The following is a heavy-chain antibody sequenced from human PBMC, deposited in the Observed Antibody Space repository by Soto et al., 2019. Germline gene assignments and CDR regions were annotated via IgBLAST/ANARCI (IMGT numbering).Heavy chain of an antibody. CDR2: IYGDGVA. J-gene: IGHJ4*02. D-gene: IGHD6-19*01. CDR1: GFSLSTSGVG. Sequence: QITLMESGPTLVKPTQTLTLTCSFSGFSLSTSGVGVGWIRQPPGKALEWLAHIYGDGVARYSTSLKSRLTITKDTSKNQVVLTMTNMDPEDTATYYCAHRERLNSVWRTFHSWGQGTLVTVSS. V-gene: IGHV2-5*02. CDR3: AHRERLNSVWRTFHS.